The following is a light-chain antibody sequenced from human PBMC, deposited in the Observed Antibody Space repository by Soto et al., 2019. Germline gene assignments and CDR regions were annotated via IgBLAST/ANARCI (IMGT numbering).Light chain of an antibody. CDR3: SSYAGSNIVL. CDR2: EVS. Sequence: QSVLTQPPSASGSPGQSVTISCTGTSSDVGGYNYVSWYQQHPGKAPTLMIFEVSKRPSGVPDRFSCSKSGNTASLTVSGLQAEDEADYYCSSYAGSNIVLVGGGTKLTVL. V-gene: IGLV2-8*01. J-gene: IGLJ2*01. CDR1: SSDVGGYNY.